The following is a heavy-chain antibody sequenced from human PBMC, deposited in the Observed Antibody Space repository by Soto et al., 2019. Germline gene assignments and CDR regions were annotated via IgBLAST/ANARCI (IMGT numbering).Heavy chain of an antibody. D-gene: IGHD6-13*01. J-gene: IGHJ4*02. CDR1: GGSISSSSYY. CDR2: IYYSGST. V-gene: IGHV4-39*01. CDR3: ACRGIADRPRYFDY. Sequence: PSETLSLTCTVSGGSISSSSYYWGWIRQPPGKRLEWIGSIYYSGSTYYNPSLKSRVTISVDTSKNQFSLKLSSVTAADTAVYYCACRGIADRPRYFDYCGQRTLVIVSS.